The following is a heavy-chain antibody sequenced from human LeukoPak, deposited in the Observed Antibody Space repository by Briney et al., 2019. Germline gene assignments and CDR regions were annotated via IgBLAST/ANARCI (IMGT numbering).Heavy chain of an antibody. CDR3: ARDGGESYFDY. J-gene: IGHJ4*02. D-gene: IGHD3-10*01. V-gene: IGHV3-21*01. Sequence: GGSLRLSCAASGITFNTYVMHWVRQAPGKGLEWVSSISSSSSYIYYADSVKGRFTISRDNAKNSLYLQMNSLRAGDTAVYYCARDGGESYFDYWGQGTLVTVSS. CDR1: GITFNTYV. CDR2: ISSSSSYI.